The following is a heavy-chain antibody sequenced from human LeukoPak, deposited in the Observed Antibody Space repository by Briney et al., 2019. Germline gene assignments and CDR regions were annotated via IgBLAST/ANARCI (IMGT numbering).Heavy chain of an antibody. J-gene: IGHJ4*02. CDR3: ARDSSSYYFDY. D-gene: IGHD6-6*01. V-gene: IGHV3-66*01. Sequence: GRSLRLSCAASGFSVTSNHMNWVRQAPGKGLEWVSIIYTGGTTHYADSLNDRFTISRDDSINTLYLQMNSLRAEDTAVYHCARDSSSYYFDYWGQGTLVTVSS. CDR1: GFSVTSNH. CDR2: IYTGGTT.